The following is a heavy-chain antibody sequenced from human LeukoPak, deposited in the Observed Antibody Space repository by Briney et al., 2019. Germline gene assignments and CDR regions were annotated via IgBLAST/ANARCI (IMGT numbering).Heavy chain of an antibody. Sequence: PGGSLRLSCAASGFTFSYYAMSWVRQAPGKGLEWIGYIYYSGSTNYNPSLKSRVTISVDTSKNQFSLKLSSVTAADTAVYYCAREYYYDRAFDYWGQGTLVTVSS. CDR2: IYYSGST. V-gene: IGHV4-59*01. D-gene: IGHD3-22*01. CDR1: GFTFSYYA. CDR3: AREYYYDRAFDY. J-gene: IGHJ4*02.